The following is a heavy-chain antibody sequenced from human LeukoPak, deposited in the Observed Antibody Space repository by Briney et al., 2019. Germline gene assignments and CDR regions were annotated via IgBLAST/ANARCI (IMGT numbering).Heavy chain of an antibody. CDR2: TNLHGTAV. CDR1: GFTFSSYS. Sequence: GGSLRLSCAASGFTFSSYSMNWVRQAPGKGLEWVARTNLHGTAVDYADSVKGRFTISRDNAKNTLFLQMNSLRAEDTAVYYCASAYTYVRLGDHWGQGTLVTVSS. V-gene: IGHV3-74*01. CDR3: ASAYTYVRLGDH. J-gene: IGHJ4*02. D-gene: IGHD3-16*01.